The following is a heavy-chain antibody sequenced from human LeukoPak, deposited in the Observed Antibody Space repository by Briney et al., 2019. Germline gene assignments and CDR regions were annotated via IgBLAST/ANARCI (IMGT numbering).Heavy chain of an antibody. CDR1: GFTFSSYG. J-gene: IGHJ4*02. V-gene: IGHV3-30*03. Sequence: GGSLRLSCAASGFTFSSYGMHWVRQAPGKGLEWVAVISYDGSNKYYADSVKGRFTISRDNSKNTLYLQMNSLRAEDTAVYYCASADYYDSSGYQFDYWGQGTLVTVSS. D-gene: IGHD3-22*01. CDR3: ASADYYDSSGYQFDY. CDR2: ISYDGSNK.